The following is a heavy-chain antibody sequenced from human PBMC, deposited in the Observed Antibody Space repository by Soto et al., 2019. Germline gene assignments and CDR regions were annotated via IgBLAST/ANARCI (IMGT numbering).Heavy chain of an antibody. V-gene: IGHV4-30-4*01. J-gene: IGHJ1*01. CDR2: IYYSEST. CDR3: ASALMSTSLLND. CDR1: GGSISSSDYY. D-gene: IGHD3-16*01. Sequence: QVQLQESGPGLVKPSQTLSLTCTVSGGSISSSDYYWIWIRQPPGKGLEWIGYIYYSESTYYNPSLQSRVTIQLHTSTTLLSLTLSSVTAADTAVYCCASALMSTSLLNDWGQGILVTVSS.